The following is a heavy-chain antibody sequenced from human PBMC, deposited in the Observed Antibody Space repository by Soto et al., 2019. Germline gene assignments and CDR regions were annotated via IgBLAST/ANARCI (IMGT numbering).Heavy chain of an antibody. D-gene: IGHD4-17*01. CDR1: GFTVSSNY. CDR2: IYSGGST. J-gene: IGHJ4*02. V-gene: IGHV3-66*01. Sequence: EVQLVESGGGLVQPGGSLRLSCAASGFTVSSNYMSWVRQAPGKGLEWVSVIYSGGSTYYADSVKGRFTISRDNSKNTLYLQMNSLRAEDTAVYYCARESGSTVTTHFDYWGQGTLVTVSS. CDR3: ARESGSTVTTHFDY.